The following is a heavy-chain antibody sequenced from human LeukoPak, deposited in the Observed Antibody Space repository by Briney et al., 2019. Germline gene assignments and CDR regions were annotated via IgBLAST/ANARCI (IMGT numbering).Heavy chain of an antibody. CDR1: GGSISSYY. J-gene: IGHJ2*01. V-gene: IGHV4-59*01. D-gene: IGHD2-15*01. CDR3: ARQYCSGGSCYWYFDL. Sequence: SETLSLTCTVSGGSISSYYWSWVRQPPGKGLEWIGYIYYSGSTNYNPSLKSRVTISVDTSKNQFSLKLSSVTAADTAVYYCARQYCSGGSCYWYFDLWGRGTLVTVSS. CDR2: IYYSGST.